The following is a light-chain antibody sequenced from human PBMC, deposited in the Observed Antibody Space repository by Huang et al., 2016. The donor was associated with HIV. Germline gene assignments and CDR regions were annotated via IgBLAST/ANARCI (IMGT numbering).Light chain of an antibody. CDR2: TVS. J-gene: IGKJ1*01. V-gene: IGKV1-39*01. Sequence: DIQMTQSPPSLSASVGDRVTFTCRADQNITKSLNWYQQKPGKAPKLLIYTVSTLESGVPSRFSGSGSGSRFTLNIGNLQPEDFATYYCQQSFSVTRRFG. CDR1: QNITKS. CDR3: QQSFSVTRR.